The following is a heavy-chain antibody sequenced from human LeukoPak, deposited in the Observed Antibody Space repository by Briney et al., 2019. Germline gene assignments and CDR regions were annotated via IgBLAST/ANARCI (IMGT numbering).Heavy chain of an antibody. CDR2: INPSSGGT. V-gene: IGHV1-46*01. D-gene: IGHD4-23*01. J-gene: IGHJ4*02. CDR3: ARADYGGNSGLDY. CDR1: GYTFTSYY. Sequence: ASVKVSCKASGYTFTSYYIHWVRQAPGQGLEWVGIINPSSGGTTYSQKFQGRVTMTRDTSTNTVYMELSSLRSEDTAIYYCARADYGGNSGLDYWGQGTLVTVSS.